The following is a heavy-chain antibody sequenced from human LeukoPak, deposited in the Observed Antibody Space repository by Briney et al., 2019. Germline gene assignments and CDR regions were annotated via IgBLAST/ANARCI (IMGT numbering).Heavy chain of an antibody. CDR3: ARSVVAATYFDY. D-gene: IGHD2-15*01. CDR2: IYWDDDK. J-gene: IGHJ4*02. CDR1: GFSLSTTGVG. V-gene: IGHV2-5*02. Sequence: ESGPTLVNPTQTLTLTCTFSGFSLSTTGVGVGWIRQPPGKPLEWLALIYWDDDKRYSPSLKSRLTITKDTSKNQVVLTMTNMDPVDTPTYYCARSVVAATYFDYWGQGTLVTVSS.